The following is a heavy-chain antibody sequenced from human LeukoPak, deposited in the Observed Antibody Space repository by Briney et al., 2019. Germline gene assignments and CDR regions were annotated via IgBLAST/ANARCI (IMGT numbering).Heavy chain of an antibody. D-gene: IGHD3-10*01. CDR2: ISGSGNTI. J-gene: IGHJ5*02. Sequence: GSLRLSCAASGFTFSDYYMTWIRQAPGKGLEWVSNISGSGNTIYYADSVKGRFTISRDNTKNSLYLQMNSLRAEDTAVYYCARYQYGSGSPYNWFDPWGLGTLVTVSS. CDR3: ARYQYGSGSPYNWFDP. V-gene: IGHV3-11*01. CDR1: GFTFSDYY.